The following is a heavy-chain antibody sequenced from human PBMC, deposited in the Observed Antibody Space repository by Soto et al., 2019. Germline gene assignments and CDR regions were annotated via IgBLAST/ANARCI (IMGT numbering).Heavy chain of an antibody. J-gene: IGHJ5*02. CDR1: GFPFINFA. V-gene: IGHV3-23*01. CDR2: ISGTGSRT. Sequence: GGSLRLSCAASGFPFINFAMSWVRQSPGKGLEWVSAISGTGSRTWYADSVRGRFTVSRDNSKNTLYLQMNSLRAEDTAVYYCARGFRWFDPRGQGTLVTVSS. CDR3: ARGFRWFDP.